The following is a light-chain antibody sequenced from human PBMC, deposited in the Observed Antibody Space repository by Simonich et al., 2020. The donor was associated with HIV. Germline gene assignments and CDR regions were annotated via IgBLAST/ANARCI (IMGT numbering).Light chain of an antibody. J-gene: IGKJ1*01. V-gene: IGKV3-15*01. CDR1: QSVSRN. Sequence: EIVLTQSPATLSLSPGERATLSCRASQSVSRNLAWYQQKPGQAPRLLIYGASTRATGIPARFSGSGYGTEFTLTISSLQSEDFAVYYCQQYNNWPPAFGQGTKVEIK. CDR2: GAS. CDR3: QQYNNWPPA.